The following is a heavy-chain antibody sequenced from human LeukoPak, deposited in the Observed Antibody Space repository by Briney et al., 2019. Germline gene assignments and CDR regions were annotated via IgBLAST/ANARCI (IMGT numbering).Heavy chain of an antibody. CDR2: ISYDGSNK. D-gene: IGHD3-9*01. V-gene: IGHV3-30*04. J-gene: IGHJ4*02. Sequence: PGGSLRLSCAASGFTFSSYAMHWVRQAPGKGLEWVAVISYDGSNKYYADSVKGRFTISRDNSKNTLYLQMNSLRAEDTAVYYCARSYYDILTGYPPPFDYWGQGTLVTVSS. CDR1: GFTFSSYA. CDR3: ARSYYDILTGYPPPFDY.